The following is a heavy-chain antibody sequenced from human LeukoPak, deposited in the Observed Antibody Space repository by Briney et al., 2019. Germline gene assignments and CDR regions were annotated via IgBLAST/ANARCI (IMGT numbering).Heavy chain of an antibody. D-gene: IGHD6-6*01. Sequence: GASVKVSCKASGYTFTSYYMHWLRQAPGQRLEWMGIINPSGGSTSYAQKFQGRVTMTRDTSTSTVYMELSSLRSEDTAVYYCASHYSSSFATLGYWGQGTLVTVSS. J-gene: IGHJ4*02. CDR2: INPSGGST. CDR3: ASHYSSSFATLGY. V-gene: IGHV1-46*03. CDR1: GYTFTSYY.